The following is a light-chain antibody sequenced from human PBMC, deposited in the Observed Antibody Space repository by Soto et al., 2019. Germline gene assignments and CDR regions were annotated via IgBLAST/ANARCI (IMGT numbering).Light chain of an antibody. V-gene: IGLV1-40*01. CDR3: SSYARNRDIL. Sequence: QSVLTQPPSVSGAPGQRVTISCTGNNSNLGAGYDVHWYQQLPGAAPKLVIFGNRNRPSGVPERFSGSKSGTSASLAITGLQAEDEADYYCSSYARNRDILFGGGTKLTVL. J-gene: IGLJ2*01. CDR1: NSNLGAGYD. CDR2: GNR.